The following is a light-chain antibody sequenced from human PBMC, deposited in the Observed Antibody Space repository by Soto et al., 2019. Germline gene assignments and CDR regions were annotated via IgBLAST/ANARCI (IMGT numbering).Light chain of an antibody. CDR3: QQYGSSGT. CDR2: GAS. V-gene: IGKV3-20*01. J-gene: IGKJ1*01. CDR1: QSVSNNY. Sequence: DIVLTQSPGPLSLSPGERATLSCMTSQSVSNNYLAWYQQKPGQAPRLLIYGASNRATGIPDRFSGGGSGTDFTLTISRLEPEDFAVYYCQQYGSSGTLGQGTKVDIK.